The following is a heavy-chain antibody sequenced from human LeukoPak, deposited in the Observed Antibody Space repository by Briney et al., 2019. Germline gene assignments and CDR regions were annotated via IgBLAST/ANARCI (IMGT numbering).Heavy chain of an antibody. Sequence: PSETLSLTCVVSGYPISSGYHWGWIRQPPGEGLEWIGSVYRGGSTYYNPSLKSRVTISVDTSKNQISLKVRPVTAADTAVYYCARENWVFDYWGQGILVTVSS. D-gene: IGHD7-27*01. V-gene: IGHV4-38-2*02. CDR2: VYRGGST. CDR1: GYPISSGYH. J-gene: IGHJ4*02. CDR3: ARENWVFDY.